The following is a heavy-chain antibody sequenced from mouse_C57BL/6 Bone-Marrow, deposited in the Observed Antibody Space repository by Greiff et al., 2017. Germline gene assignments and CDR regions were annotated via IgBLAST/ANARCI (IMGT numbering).Heavy chain of an antibody. CDR2: ISYDGSN. Sequence: EVKLMESGPGLVKPSQSLSLTCSVTGYSITSGYYWNWIRQFPGNKLEWMGYISYDGSNNSNPSLKNRISITRDTSKNQFFLKLNSVTTEDTATYYCARDGNPYAMDDWGQGTSVTVSS. D-gene: IGHD2-1*01. CDR3: ARDGNPYAMDD. V-gene: IGHV3-6*01. J-gene: IGHJ4*01. CDR1: GYSITSGYY.